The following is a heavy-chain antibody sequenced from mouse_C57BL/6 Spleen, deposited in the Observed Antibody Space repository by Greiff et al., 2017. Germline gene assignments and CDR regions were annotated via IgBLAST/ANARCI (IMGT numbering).Heavy chain of an antibody. CDR3: ARGYGTYFDY. CDR1: GYSITSGYY. J-gene: IGHJ2*01. D-gene: IGHD1-1*01. Sequence: EVKLMESGPGLVKPSQSLSLTCSVTGYSITSGYYWNWIRQFPGNKLEWMGYISYDGSNNYNPSLKNRISITRDTSKNQFFLKLNSVTTEDTATYYCARGYGTYFDYWGQGTTLTVSS. CDR2: ISYDGSN. V-gene: IGHV3-6*01.